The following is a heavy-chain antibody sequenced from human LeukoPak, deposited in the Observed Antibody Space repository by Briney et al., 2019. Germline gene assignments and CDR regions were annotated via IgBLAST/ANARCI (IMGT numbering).Heavy chain of an antibody. CDR1: GYTLTELS. CDR3: ATDRLLYPPTGAFDT. V-gene: IGHV1-24*01. J-gene: IGHJ3*02. D-gene: IGHD2-2*02. Sequence: ASVKVSCKVSGYTLTELSMHWVRQAPGKGLEWMGGFDPEDGETIYAQKFQGRVTMTEDTSTDTAYMELSSLRSEDTAVYYCATDRLLYPPTGAFDTWGQGTMVTVSS. CDR2: FDPEDGET.